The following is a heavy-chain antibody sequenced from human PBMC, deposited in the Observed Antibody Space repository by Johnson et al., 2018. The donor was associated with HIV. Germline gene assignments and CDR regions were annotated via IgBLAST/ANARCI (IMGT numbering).Heavy chain of an antibody. V-gene: IGHV3-30*04. D-gene: IGHD5-12*01. CDR2: ISYDGSNK. CDR1: GFTFSSYA. J-gene: IGHJ3*02. Sequence: QVQLVESGGGLVQPGGSLRLSCAASGFTFSSYAMSWVRQAPGKGLEWVAVISYDGSNKYYADSVKGRFTIARDNAKNTLYLQMNSLRAEDTAVYYCAINSGYDSHGAFDIWGQGTMVTVSS. CDR3: AINSGYDSHGAFDI.